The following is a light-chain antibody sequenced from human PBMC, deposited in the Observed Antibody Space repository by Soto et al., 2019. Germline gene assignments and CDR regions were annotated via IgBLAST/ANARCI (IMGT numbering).Light chain of an antibody. CDR2: GAS. V-gene: IGKV3-15*01. Sequence: EIVMTQSPATLSVSPGERVTLSCRASQSVSSNLAWYQHKPGQAPRLLIYGASTRATGIPARFSGSGSGTEFTLTISSLQSEDFAVYYCQQYNNWPLTFGQGTKVEIQ. J-gene: IGKJ1*01. CDR3: QQYNNWPLT. CDR1: QSVSSN.